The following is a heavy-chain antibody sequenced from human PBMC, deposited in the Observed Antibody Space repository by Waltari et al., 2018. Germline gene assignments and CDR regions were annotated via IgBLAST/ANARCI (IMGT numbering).Heavy chain of an antibody. J-gene: IGHJ3*01. CDR1: DGPSGNFY. CDR3: ARDTALRPAAGPDPYDV. D-gene: IGHD6-13*01. V-gene: IGHV4-4*08. Sequence: QVKLQESGPGLLKPSETLSLTCRVSDGPSGNFYWPWIRQPPGKGLEWIGYIHRSWAAKYSPSLKSRVTISIDASMSHFSLRLTSVTAADTATYFCARDTALRPAAGPDPYDVWGQGTLVTVS. CDR2: IHRSWAA.